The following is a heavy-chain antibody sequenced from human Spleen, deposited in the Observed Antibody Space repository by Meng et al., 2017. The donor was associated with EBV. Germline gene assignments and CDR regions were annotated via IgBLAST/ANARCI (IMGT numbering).Heavy chain of an antibody. CDR2: ILPSTT. J-gene: IGHJ4*02. CDR1: GGTFSSYA. V-gene: IGHV1-69*01. D-gene: IGHD4-17*01. Sequence: QVQRVQSGAEVKKPGSSVKVSCKSSGGTFSSYALSWVRQAPGQRLEWMGGILPSTTNYAQKFRGRVTITADESTTTAYMELSSLKSEDTAVYFCAGGAADDYGDYSAFDSWGQGTLVTVSS. CDR3: AGGAADDYGDYSAFDS.